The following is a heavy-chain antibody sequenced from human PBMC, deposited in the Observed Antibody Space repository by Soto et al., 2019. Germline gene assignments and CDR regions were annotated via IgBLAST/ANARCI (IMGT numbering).Heavy chain of an antibody. CDR3: AREGLGYCSGGSCHYYGMDV. Sequence: ASVKVSCKASGYTFTSYGISWVRQAPGQGLEWMGWISAYNGNTNYAQKLQGRVTMTTDTSTSTAYMELRSLRSHDTAVYYCAREGLGYCSGGSCHYYGMDVWGQGTTVTVSS. J-gene: IGHJ6*02. V-gene: IGHV1-18*01. CDR2: ISAYNGNT. D-gene: IGHD2-15*01. CDR1: GYTFTSYG.